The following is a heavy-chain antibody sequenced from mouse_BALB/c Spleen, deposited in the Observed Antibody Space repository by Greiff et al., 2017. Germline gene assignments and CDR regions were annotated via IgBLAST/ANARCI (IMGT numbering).Heavy chain of an antibody. CDR2: IDPSDSYT. J-gene: IGHJ2*01. CDR3: ARDYGSSYPFDY. D-gene: IGHD1-1*01. V-gene: IGHV1-69*02. CDR1: GYTFTSYW. Sequence: VQLQQSGAELVKPGASVKLSCKASGYTFTSYWMHWVKQRPGQGLEWIGEIDPSDSYTNYNQKFKGKATLTVDKSSSTAYMQLSSLTSEDSAVYYCARDYGSSYPFDYWGQGTTLTVSS.